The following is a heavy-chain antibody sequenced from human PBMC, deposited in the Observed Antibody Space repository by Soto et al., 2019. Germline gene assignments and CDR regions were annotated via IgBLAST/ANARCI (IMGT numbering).Heavy chain of an antibody. CDR1: GGSISSGDYH. V-gene: IGHV4-30-4*01. CDR2: IYYSGGT. J-gene: IGHJ4*02. D-gene: IGHD3-3*01. CDR3: ARGTWCGYKRYYFDF. Sequence: QVQLQESGPGLVKPSQTLSLTCTVSGGSISSGDYHWSWIRQSPGKGLEWIAYIYYSGGTYYNPSLESRVTISLDTSKNQFSLNLSSVTAADTAVYYCARGTWCGYKRYYFDFWGQGTLVTVSS.